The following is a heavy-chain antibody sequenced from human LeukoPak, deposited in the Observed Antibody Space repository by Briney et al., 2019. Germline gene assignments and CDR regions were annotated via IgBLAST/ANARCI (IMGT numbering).Heavy chain of an antibody. J-gene: IGHJ4*02. D-gene: IGHD1-26*01. Sequence: GASVKVSCKASGGTFCSYAISWVRQAPGQGLEWMGGIIPIFGTANYAQKFQGRVTITADESTSTAYMELSSLRSEDTAVYYCARGANDAPFDYWGQGTLFTVSS. CDR2: IIPIFGTA. CDR1: GGTFCSYA. CDR3: ARGANDAPFDY. V-gene: IGHV1-69*13.